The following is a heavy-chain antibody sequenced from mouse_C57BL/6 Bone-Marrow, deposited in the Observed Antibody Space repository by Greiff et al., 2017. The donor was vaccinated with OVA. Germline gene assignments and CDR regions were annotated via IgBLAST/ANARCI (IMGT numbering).Heavy chain of an antibody. V-gene: IGHV1-55*01. D-gene: IGHD2-1*01. CDR1: GYTFTSYW. J-gene: IGHJ4*01. CDR3: ARENYGNYYAMDY. CDR2: IYPGSGST. Sequence: QVQLKQPGAELVKPGASVKMSCKASGYTFTSYWITWVKQRPGQGLEWIGDIYPGSGSTNYNEKFKSKATLTVDTSSSTAYMQLSSLTSEDSAVYYCARENYGNYYAMDYWGQGTSVTVSS.